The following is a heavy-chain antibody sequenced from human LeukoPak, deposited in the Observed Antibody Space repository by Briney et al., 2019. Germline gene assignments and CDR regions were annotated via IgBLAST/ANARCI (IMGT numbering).Heavy chain of an antibody. V-gene: IGHV3-64*01. CDR3: AREGSYGDSDY. J-gene: IGHJ4*02. CDR1: GFTFSSYG. CDR2: INSNGGST. D-gene: IGHD5-18*01. Sequence: GGSLRLSCAASGFTFSSYGMHWVRQAPGKGLEYVSAINSNGGSTYYANSMKGRFTISRDNSKNTLYLQMGSLRAEDMAVYYCAREGSYGDSDYWGQGTLVTVSS.